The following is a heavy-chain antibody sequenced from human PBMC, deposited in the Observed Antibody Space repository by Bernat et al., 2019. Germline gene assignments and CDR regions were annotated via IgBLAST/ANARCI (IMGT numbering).Heavy chain of an antibody. Sequence: EVQLVQSGTAVKKPGESLRISCAASGYNFTNHWISWVRQMPGKGLEWLGRIDPSDSYTDYSPSFQGHVTISADKSISTVYLQWSSLKASDTAMYYCARRWTSGWGAYYYMDVWGKGTTVTVSS. J-gene: IGHJ6*03. V-gene: IGHV5-10-1*03. CDR1: GYNFTNHW. CDR2: IDPSDSYT. D-gene: IGHD1-26*01. CDR3: ARRWTSGWGAYYYMDV.